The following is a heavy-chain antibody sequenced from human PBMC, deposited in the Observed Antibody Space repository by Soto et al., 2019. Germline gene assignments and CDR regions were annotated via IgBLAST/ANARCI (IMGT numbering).Heavy chain of an antibody. J-gene: IGHJ5*02. D-gene: IGHD2-2*02. Sequence: QLQLQESGPGLVKPSETLSLTCTVSGGSISSSSYYWGWIRQPPGKGLAWIGSLYYSGSTYYNPSLKGRVPLSVDMSKTQFSLTLSSVTAADTAVYYCARAYYTNPWPDNWFDPWGQGTLVTVSS. CDR2: LYYSGST. CDR3: ARAYYTNPWPDNWFDP. V-gene: IGHV4-39*01. CDR1: GGSISSSSYY.